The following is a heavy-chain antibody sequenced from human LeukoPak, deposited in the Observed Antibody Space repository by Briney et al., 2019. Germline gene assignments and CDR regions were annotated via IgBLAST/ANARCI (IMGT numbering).Heavy chain of an antibody. CDR1: GFTFSYYS. D-gene: IGHD4/OR15-4a*01. V-gene: IGHV3-21*04. CDR2: ISGSSTYI. J-gene: IGHJ4*02. CDR3: ARRAGAYSHPYDY. Sequence: GGSLRLSCAASGFTFSYYSMNWVRQAPGKGLEWVSSISGSSTYIYYADSLKGRFTISRDNSKNTLYLQMNSLRAEDTAVYYCARRAGAYSHPYDYWGQGTLVTVSS.